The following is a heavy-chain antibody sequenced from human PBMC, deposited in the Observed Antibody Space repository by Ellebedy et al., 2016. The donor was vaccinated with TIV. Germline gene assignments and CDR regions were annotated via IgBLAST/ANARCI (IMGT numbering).Heavy chain of an antibody. CDR3: ARLFGSGSYWRVGFDY. D-gene: IGHD3-10*01. J-gene: IGHJ4*02. CDR1: GGSISTSNW. Sequence: SETLSLXXAVSGGSISTSNWWSWVRQPPGKGLEWIGEINHSRNTNYNPSLKSRVTISVDTSKNHFSLKLSSVTAADTAIYYCARLFGSGSYWRVGFDYWGQGTLVTVSS. V-gene: IGHV4-4*02. CDR2: INHSRNT.